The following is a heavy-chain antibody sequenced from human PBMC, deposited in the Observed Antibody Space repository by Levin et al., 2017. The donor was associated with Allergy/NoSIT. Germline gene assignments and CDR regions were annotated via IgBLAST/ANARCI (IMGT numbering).Heavy chain of an antibody. V-gene: IGHV3-7*01. J-gene: IGHJ6*02. CDR3: ARDPREMMMDV. CDR1: GFTFSSYW. CDR2: IKQDGSEK. Sequence: SCAASGFTFSSYWMSWVRQAPGKGLEWVANIKQDGSEKYYVDSVKGRFTISRDNAKNSLYLQMNSLRAEDTAVYYCARDPREMMMDVWGQGTTVTVSS. D-gene: IGHD5-24*01.